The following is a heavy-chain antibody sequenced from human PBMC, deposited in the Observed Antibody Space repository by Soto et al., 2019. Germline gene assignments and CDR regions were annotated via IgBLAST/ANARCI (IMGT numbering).Heavy chain of an antibody. J-gene: IGHJ4*02. CDR1: GFTFSSCA. D-gene: IGHD5-18*01. CDR2: IIDSGGST. CDR3: AKDRTAMVVGPDY. Sequence: GGSLRLSCAASGFTFSSCAMGWVRQAPGKGLEWVSDIIDSGGSTYYADSVKGRFTISRDNSKSTLYLQMNSLRAEDTALYYCAKDRTAMVVGPDYWGQGTLVTVSS. V-gene: IGHV3-23*01.